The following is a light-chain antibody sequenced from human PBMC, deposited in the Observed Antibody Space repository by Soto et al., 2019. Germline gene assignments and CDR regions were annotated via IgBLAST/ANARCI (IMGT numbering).Light chain of an antibody. CDR1: QDIATY. V-gene: IGKV1-39*01. CDR3: QQRSNWPPIT. J-gene: IGKJ5*01. Sequence: DIQMTQSPSSLSASVGHRVTITCQASQDIATYLNWYQQKPGKAPKLLIYAASSLQSGVPSRFSGSGSGTDFTLTISSLEPEDFAVYYCQQRSNWPPITFGQGTRLEIK. CDR2: AAS.